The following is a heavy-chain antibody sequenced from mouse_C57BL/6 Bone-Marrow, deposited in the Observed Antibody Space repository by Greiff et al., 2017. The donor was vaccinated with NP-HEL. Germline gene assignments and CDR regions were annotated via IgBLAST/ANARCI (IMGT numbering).Heavy chain of an antibody. J-gene: IGHJ2*01. CDR1: GYAFSSYW. V-gene: IGHV1-80*01. CDR2: IYPGDGDT. Sequence: QVQLKESGAELVKPGASVKISCKASGYAFSSYWMNWVKQRPGKGLEWIGQIYPGDGDTNYNGKFKGKATLTADESSSTAYMQLSSLTSEDSAVYFCARYYGSSYYFDYWGQGTTLTVSS. CDR3: ARYYGSSYYFDY. D-gene: IGHD1-1*01.